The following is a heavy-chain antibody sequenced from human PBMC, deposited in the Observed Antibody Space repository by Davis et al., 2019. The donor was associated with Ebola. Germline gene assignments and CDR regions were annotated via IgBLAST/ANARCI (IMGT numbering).Heavy chain of an antibody. D-gene: IGHD2-2*01. CDR1: GGSISSSSYY. J-gene: IGHJ6*02. V-gene: IGHV4-39*07. CDR2: IYHSGST. CDR3: ASVEVVVVPAAIRWDYGMDV. Sequence: MPGGSLRLSCTVSGGSISSSSYYWGWIRQPPGKGLEWIGEIYHSGSTNYNPSLKSRVTISVDKSKNQFSLKLSSVTAADTAVYYCASVEVVVVPAAIRWDYGMDVWGQGTTVTVSS.